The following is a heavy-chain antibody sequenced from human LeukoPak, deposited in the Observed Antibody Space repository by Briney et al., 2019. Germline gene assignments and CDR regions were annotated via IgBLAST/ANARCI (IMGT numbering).Heavy chain of an antibody. CDR1: GGTFSSYA. V-gene: IGHV1-69*05. J-gene: IGHJ5*02. CDR2: IIPIFGTA. Sequence: SVKVSCKASGGTFSSYAISWVRQAPGQGLEWMGGIIPIFGTANYAQKFQGRVTITTDESTSTAYMELSSLRSEDTAVYYCARDRGYYGSGSYPSTWGQGTLVTVSS. D-gene: IGHD3-10*01. CDR3: ARDRGYYGSGSYPST.